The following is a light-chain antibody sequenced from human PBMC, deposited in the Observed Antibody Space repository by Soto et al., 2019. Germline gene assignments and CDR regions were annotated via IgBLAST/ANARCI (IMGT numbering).Light chain of an antibody. V-gene: IGLV1-40*01. J-gene: IGLJ1*01. CDR1: SSNIGAGYD. CDR3: QSYDSSLSVSYV. Sequence: QSVLTQPPSVSGAPGQRVTISCTGSSSNIGAGYDVHWYQRLPGTAPKLLIYGNSNRPSGVPDRFSGSKSGTSASLAITGLQAEDEADYYCQSYDSSLSVSYVFGTGTKLTVL. CDR2: GNS.